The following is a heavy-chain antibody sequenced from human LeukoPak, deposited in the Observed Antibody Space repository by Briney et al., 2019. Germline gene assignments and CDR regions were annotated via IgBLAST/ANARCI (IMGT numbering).Heavy chain of an antibody. CDR1: GYTFTSYG. D-gene: IGHD2-15*01. J-gene: IGHJ4*02. V-gene: IGHV1-18*01. CDR3: ARDRYCNGGSCYSGRAY. CDR2: INAYNGNT. Sequence: ASVKVSCNASGYTFTSYGISWVRQAPGQGLEWMGWINAYNGNTNYAQKLQGRVTMTTDTSTSTAYMELRSLRSDDTAVYYCARDRYCNGGSCYSGRAYGGQGTLVTVSS.